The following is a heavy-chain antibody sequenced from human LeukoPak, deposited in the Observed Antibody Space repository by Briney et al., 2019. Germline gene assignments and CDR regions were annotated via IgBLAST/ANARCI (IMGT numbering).Heavy chain of an antibody. CDR3: AGNVLRFLEWSPVMYYMDV. Sequence: GGSLRLSCAASGFTFSSYAMHWVRQAPGKGLEWVAVISYDGSNKYYVDSVKGRFTISRDNSKNTLYLQMNSLRAEDTAVYYCAGNVLRFLEWSPVMYYMDVWGKGTTVTVS. D-gene: IGHD3-3*01. CDR1: GFTFSSYA. CDR2: ISYDGSNK. J-gene: IGHJ6*03. V-gene: IGHV3-30-3*01.